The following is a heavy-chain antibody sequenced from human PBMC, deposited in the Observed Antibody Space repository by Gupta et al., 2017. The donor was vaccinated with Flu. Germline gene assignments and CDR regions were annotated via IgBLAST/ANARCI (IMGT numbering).Heavy chain of an antibody. V-gene: IGHV3-23*01. CDR1: GFTFSNYA. Sequence: CEASGFTFSNYAMSWVRQAPGKGLEWVSAISGSGGSTNYADSAKGRFTISRDNSKKTLYLQMNSLRAEDTAVYYCAKGGFTYFFAYWGQGTLGTVSS. D-gene: IGHD3-16*01. CDR2: ISGSGGST. J-gene: IGHJ4*02. CDR3: AKGGFTYFFAY.